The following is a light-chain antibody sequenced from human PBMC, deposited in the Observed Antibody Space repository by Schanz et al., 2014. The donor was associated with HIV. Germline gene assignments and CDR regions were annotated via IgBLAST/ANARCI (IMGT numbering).Light chain of an antibody. CDR3: QESGSSPT. V-gene: IGKV3-20*01. Sequence: EIVVTQSPGTLSLSPGERATLSCRASQSVSNNYLAWSQQKAGQAPRLLIYGASSRATGIPDRFSGSGSGTDFTLTISRLEPEDFAVYYCQESGSSPTFGGGTKVEIK. CDR1: QSVSNNY. CDR2: GAS. J-gene: IGKJ4*01.